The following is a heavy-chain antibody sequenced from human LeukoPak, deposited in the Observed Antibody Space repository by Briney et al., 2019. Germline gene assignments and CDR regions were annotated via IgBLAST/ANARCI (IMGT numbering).Heavy chain of an antibody. Sequence: GGSLRLSFAASGFTFSDDNMNWVRQAPGKGLEWISYISSSSTTIYYADSVKGRITISRDNAKNSLYLQMTSLRVEDTAVYYCARDHFAYRLDYWGQGTLVTVSS. V-gene: IGHV3-48*04. CDR2: ISSSSTTI. CDR1: GFTFSDDN. J-gene: IGHJ4*02. CDR3: ARDHFAYRLDY.